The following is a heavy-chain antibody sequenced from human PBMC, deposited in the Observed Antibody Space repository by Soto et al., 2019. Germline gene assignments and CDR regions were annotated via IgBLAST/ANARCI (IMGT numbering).Heavy chain of an antibody. V-gene: IGHV4-4*02. J-gene: IGHJ3*02. D-gene: IGHD3-22*01. CDR2: IYHNGIT. CDR1: GTSISSSYW. CDR3: ARRAPYYDSRGNAFDI. Sequence: SETLSLTCRVSGTSISSSYWWAWVRQSPGKGLEWIGEIYHNGITKYNPSLKSRVTISVDTSKNQFSLKLSSVTAADTAVYYCARRAPYYDSRGNAFDIWGQGTMVPVSS.